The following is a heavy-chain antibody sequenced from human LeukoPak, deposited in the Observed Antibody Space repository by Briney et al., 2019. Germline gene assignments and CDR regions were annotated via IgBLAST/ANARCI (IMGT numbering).Heavy chain of an antibody. J-gene: IGHJ4*02. Sequence: PSETLSLTCTVSGGSISSYYWSWIRQPPGKGLEWIGYIYYSGSTHYNPSLKSRVTISVDTSKNQFSLKLSSVTAADTAVYYCVRWSYYGSGSYSHYFDYWGQGTLVTVSS. CDR3: VRWSYYGSGSYSHYFDY. V-gene: IGHV4-59*01. CDR2: IYYSGST. CDR1: GGSISSYY. D-gene: IGHD3-10*01.